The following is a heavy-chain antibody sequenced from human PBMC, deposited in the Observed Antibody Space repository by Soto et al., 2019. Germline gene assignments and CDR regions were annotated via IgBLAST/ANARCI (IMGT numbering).Heavy chain of an antibody. CDR2: IYFSGDA. J-gene: IGHJ4*01. V-gene: IGHV4-31*03. CDR3: ASGVIVPTTLVH. D-gene: IGHD5-12*01. Sequence: QVQLQESGPGLVKPSQTLSLTCTDSGGSVRSDRYYWSWIRQRPGKGLEWIGYIYFSGDAYYNPSLKSRVAISVDTSKNQFSLKLNSVTAADTAVYYCASGVIVPTTLVHWGQGALVTVSP. CDR1: GGSVRSDRYY.